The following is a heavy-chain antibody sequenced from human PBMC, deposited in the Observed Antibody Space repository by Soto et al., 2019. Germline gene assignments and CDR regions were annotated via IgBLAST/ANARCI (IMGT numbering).Heavy chain of an antibody. D-gene: IGHD6-19*01. CDR2: IYYSGST. Sequence: SETLSLTCTVSGGSISSYYWSWIRQPPGKGLEWIGYIYYSGSTNYNPSLKSRVTISVDTSKNQFSLKLSSVTAADTAVYYCARAVAGTNDYFDYWGQGTLVTVSS. CDR1: GGSISSYY. CDR3: ARAVAGTNDYFDY. J-gene: IGHJ4*02. V-gene: IGHV4-59*01.